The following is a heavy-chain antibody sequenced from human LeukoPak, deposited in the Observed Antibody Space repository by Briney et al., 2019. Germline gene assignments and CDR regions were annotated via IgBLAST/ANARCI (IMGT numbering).Heavy chain of an antibody. CDR3: ARHDFWSGYSFDY. D-gene: IGHD3-3*01. V-gene: IGHV1-69*13. J-gene: IGHJ4*02. Sequence: SVKVSCKASGGTFSSYAISWVRQAPGQGLEWMGGIIPIFGTANYAQKFQGRVTITADESTSTAYVELSSLRSEDTAVYYCARHDFWSGYSFDYWGQGTLVTVSS. CDR1: GGTFSSYA. CDR2: IIPIFGTA.